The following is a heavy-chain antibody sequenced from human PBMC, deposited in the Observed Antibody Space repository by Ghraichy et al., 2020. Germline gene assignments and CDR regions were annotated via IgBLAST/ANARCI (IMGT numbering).Heavy chain of an antibody. CDR3: AADRLGATPDYYYYYGMDV. D-gene: IGHD1-26*01. V-gene: IGHV1-58*01. CDR1: GFTFTSSA. CDR2: IVVGSGNT. Sequence: SVKVSFKASGFTFTSSAVQWVRQARGQRLEWIGWIVVGSGNTNYAQKFQERVTITRDMSTSTAYMELSSLRSEDTAVYYCAADRLGATPDYYYYYGMDVWGQGTTVTVSS. J-gene: IGHJ6*02.